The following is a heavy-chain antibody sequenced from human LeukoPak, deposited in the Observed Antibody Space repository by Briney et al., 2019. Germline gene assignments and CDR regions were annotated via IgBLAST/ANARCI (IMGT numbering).Heavy chain of an antibody. CDR3: ASGYSGYDSIDY. J-gene: IGHJ4*02. V-gene: IGHV4-4*07. CDR1: GASISGYH. D-gene: IGHD5-12*01. CDR2: IYASGST. Sequence: SETLSLTCTVSGASISGYHWNWIRQPAGKGLEWIGRIYASGSTNYNPSLKSRVTMSADKSKNQFSLRLSFVTAADTAVYYCASGYSGYDSIDYWGQGTLGTVSS.